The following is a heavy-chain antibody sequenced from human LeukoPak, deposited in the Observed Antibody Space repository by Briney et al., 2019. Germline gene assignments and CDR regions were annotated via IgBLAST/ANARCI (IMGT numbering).Heavy chain of an antibody. J-gene: IGHJ3*02. V-gene: IGHV3-7*01. CDR3: ARARSSYGYGDAFDI. CDR1: GFTFSTYW. Sequence: GGSLRLSCAASGFTFSTYWMSWVRQAPGKGLEWVANIKQDGSEKYYVDSVKGRFTISRDNAKNSLYLQMNSLRAEDTAVYYCARARSSYGYGDAFDIWGQGTMVTVSS. CDR2: IKQDGSEK. D-gene: IGHD5-18*01.